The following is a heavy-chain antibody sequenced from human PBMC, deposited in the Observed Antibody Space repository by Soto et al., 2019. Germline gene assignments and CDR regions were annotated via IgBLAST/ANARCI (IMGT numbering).Heavy chain of an antibody. V-gene: IGHV3-74*01. J-gene: IGHJ4*02. CDR2: INSDGSST. CDR3: ARPHSTAMVTTGY. D-gene: IGHD5-18*01. CDR1: GFTFSSYW. Sequence: GGSLRLSCAASGFTFSSYWMHWVRQAPGKGLVWVSRINSDGSSTTYPNSVKGRFTISRDNPKNTLYLQMNSLRAEDTAVYYCARPHSTAMVTTGYWGQGTLVTVSS.